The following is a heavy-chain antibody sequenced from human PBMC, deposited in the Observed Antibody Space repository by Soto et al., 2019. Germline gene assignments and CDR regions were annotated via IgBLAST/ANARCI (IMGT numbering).Heavy chain of an antibody. CDR3: VREGRGSFDF. Sequence: GGSLRLSCAASGLIFTNYAMNWVRQAPGKGLEWVSVIGGRGNSAYYADSVQGRFTISRDNSKNALSLQMSSLTADDTAIYYCVREGRGSFDFWGRGTMVTVSS. V-gene: IGHV3-23*01. CDR2: IGGRGNSA. CDR1: GLIFTNYA. D-gene: IGHD5-12*01. J-gene: IGHJ3*01.